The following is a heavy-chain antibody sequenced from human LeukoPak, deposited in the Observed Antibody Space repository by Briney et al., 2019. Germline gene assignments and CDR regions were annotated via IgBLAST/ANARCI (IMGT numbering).Heavy chain of an antibody. J-gene: IGHJ4*02. V-gene: IGHV3-30-3*01. Sequence: PGRSLRLSCAASGFTFSSYAMHWVRQAPGKGLEWVAVISYDGSNKYYADSVKGRFTISRDNSKNTLYLQMNSLRAEDTAVYYCARSPPRIPYSLTSDYWGQGTLVTVSS. CDR2: ISYDGSNK. CDR1: GFTFSSYA. CDR3: ARSPPRIPYSLTSDY. D-gene: IGHD2-15*01.